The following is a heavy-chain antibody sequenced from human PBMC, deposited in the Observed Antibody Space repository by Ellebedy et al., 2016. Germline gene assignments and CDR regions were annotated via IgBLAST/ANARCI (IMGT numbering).Heavy chain of an antibody. CDR2: IKQDGSEK. J-gene: IGHJ4*02. CDR3: AKDVLPSDY. CDR1: GFTFSSYW. Sequence: GESLKISCAASGFTFSSYWMNWVRQAPGKGLEWVANIKQDGSEKYYVGSVKGRFTISRDNAKNSLYLQMNSLRAEDTAVYYCAKDVLPSDYWGQGTLVTVSS. V-gene: IGHV3-7*01.